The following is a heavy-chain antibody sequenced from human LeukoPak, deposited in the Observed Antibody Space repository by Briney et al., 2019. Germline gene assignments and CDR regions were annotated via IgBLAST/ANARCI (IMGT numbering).Heavy chain of an antibody. CDR1: GGTFSSYA. Sequence: SVKVSCKASGGTFSSYAISWVRPAPGQGLEWMGRIIPILGIANYAQKFQGRVTITADKSTSTAYMELSSLRSEDTAVYYCARDCSGGSCFDYWGQGTLVTVSS. J-gene: IGHJ4*02. CDR2: IIPILGIA. V-gene: IGHV1-69*04. D-gene: IGHD2-15*01. CDR3: ARDCSGGSCFDY.